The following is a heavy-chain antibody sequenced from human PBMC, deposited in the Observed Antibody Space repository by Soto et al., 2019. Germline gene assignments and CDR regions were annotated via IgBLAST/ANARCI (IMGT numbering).Heavy chain of an antibody. CDR2: ISSSSSNK. V-gene: IGHV3-21*01. Sequence: EVQLVESGGGLVKPGGSLRLSCAASGFTFSSYSMNWVRQAPGKGLEWVSCISSSSSNKYYADSVKGRFTISRDNAKNSLYLTMNSLRAEDTAVYYCARERGSSGWYAGGWFDPWGQGTLVTVSS. D-gene: IGHD6-19*01. J-gene: IGHJ5*02. CDR3: ARERGSSGWYAGGWFDP. CDR1: GFTFSSYS.